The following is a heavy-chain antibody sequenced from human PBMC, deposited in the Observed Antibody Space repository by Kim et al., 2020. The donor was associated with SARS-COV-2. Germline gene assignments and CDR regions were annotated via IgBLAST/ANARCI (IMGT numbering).Heavy chain of an antibody. J-gene: IGHJ4*02. Sequence: GGSLRLSCAASGFTFSNFGMHWVRQAPGKGLEWVAVIWYDGSNKHYADSVKGRFTISRDNSTNTLYLQMNSLRAEDTSVYYCARDYYDSSGDFQLDYWGQGTLVTVSS. D-gene: IGHD3-22*01. CDR1: GFTFSNFG. CDR3: ARDYYDSSGDFQLDY. V-gene: IGHV3-33*01. CDR2: IWYDGSNK.